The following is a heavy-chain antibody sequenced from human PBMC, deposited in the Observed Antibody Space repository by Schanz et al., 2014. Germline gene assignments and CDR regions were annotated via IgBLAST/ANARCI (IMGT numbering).Heavy chain of an antibody. CDR2: INAHTGNT. D-gene: IGHD6-13*01. Sequence: QLMQSGSEVRKPGASVKVSCKASGYIFGSHGMTWVRQAPGQGPELMGWINAHTGNTQYAQKFQGRVNMTRDTSTSTVYMELSSLRSEDTAVYYCARDGEAAAGCDYGGQGTLVTVSS. CDR3: ARDGEAAAGCDY. CDR1: GYIFGSHG. V-gene: IGHV1-18*01. J-gene: IGHJ4*02.